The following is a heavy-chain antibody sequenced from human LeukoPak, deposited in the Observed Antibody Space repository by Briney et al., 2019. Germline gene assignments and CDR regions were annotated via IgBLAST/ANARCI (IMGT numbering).Heavy chain of an antibody. CDR2: INPNSGDT. CDR3: ATQRGSYLWGTDFDY. CDR1: GYTFTVYY. V-gene: IGHV1-2*02. J-gene: IGHJ4*02. D-gene: IGHD3-16*01. Sequence: ASVKVSCKASGYTFTVYYMHWVRQAPGQGLEWMGWINPNSGDTKYAQKFQGRVTMTRDTSISTAYMELSRLRSDDTAVHYCATQRGSYLWGTDFDYWGQGTLVTVSS.